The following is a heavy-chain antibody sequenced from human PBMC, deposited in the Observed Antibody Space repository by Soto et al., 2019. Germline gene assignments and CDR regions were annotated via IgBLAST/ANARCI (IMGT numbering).Heavy chain of an antibody. CDR1: GYTFTSFG. J-gene: IGHJ5*02. V-gene: IGHV1-18*04. Sequence: ASVQVSCKASGYTFTSFGISWGLQAPGQGLEWMGWISAYNGNTNYAQKLQGRVTMNADTSTSTAYMELRSLGSDATAMYYCARVISSSRHNWFDPWGTGTLVTVSS. D-gene: IGHD6-6*01. CDR3: ARVISSSRHNWFDP. CDR2: ISAYNGNT.